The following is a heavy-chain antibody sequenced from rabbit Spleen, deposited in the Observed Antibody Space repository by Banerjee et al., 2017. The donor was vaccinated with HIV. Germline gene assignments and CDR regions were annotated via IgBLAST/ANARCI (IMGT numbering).Heavy chain of an antibody. D-gene: IGHD7-1*01. J-gene: IGHJ4*01. V-gene: IGHV1S7*01. CDR3: VREAGYGGYGFNL. Sequence: QLEESGGGLVQPGGSLKLSCKASGFDFSTYSMSWVRQAPGKGLEWIGYIVPIFGVTYYANWVNGRFTISSHNAQNTLYLQLNSLTAADTATYFCVREAGYGGYGFNLWGQGTLVTVS. CDR1: GFDFSTYS. CDR2: IVPIFGVT.